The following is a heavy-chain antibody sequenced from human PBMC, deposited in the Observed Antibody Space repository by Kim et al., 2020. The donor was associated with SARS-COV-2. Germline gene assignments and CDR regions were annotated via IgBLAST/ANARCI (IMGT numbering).Heavy chain of an antibody. V-gene: IGHV4-31*03. J-gene: IGHJ6*02. CDR1: GDSVNSGGFY. Sequence: SETLSLTCTVSGDSVNSGGFYWSWVRQHPGKGLEWIGYIYYSGSSYYNPSLKSRVTISVDMSKNQFSLRLNSVTAADTAVYYCARASGVVRGKVDVWGQGTTVTVSS. CDR2: IYYSGSS. D-gene: IGHD3-10*01. CDR3: ARASGVVRGKVDV.